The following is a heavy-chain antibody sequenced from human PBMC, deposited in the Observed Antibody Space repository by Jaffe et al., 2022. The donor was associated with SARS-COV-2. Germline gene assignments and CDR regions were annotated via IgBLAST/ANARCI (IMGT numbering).Heavy chain of an antibody. CDR1: GGTFSSYA. V-gene: IGHV1-69*01. J-gene: IGHJ6*02. CDR2: IIPIFGTA. Sequence: QVQLVQSGAEVKKPGSSVKVSCKASGGTFSSYAISWVRQAPGQGLEWMGGIIPIFGTANYAQKFQGRVTITADESTSTAYMELSSLRSEDTAVYYCARRGSIAARPYYYYYGMDVWGQGTTVTVSS. CDR3: ARRGSIAARPYYYYYGMDV. D-gene: IGHD6-6*01.